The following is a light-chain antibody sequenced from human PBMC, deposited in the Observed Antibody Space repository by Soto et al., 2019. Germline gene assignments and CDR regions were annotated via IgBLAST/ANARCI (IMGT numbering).Light chain of an antibody. CDR3: KQSYSTPWT. CDR2: AAS. J-gene: IGKJ1*01. Sequence: DIHMTQSPSSLSASVGDRVTINCMASQSISSYLNWYQQKPGKAPKLLIYAASSLQSGVPSRFSGSGSGTDFTLTITSLQTEDFATYYCKQSYSTPWTFGQGTKVDIK. CDR1: QSISSY. V-gene: IGKV1-39*01.